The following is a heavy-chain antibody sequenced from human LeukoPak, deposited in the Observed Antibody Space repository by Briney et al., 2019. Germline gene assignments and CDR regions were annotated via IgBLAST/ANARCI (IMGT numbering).Heavy chain of an antibody. Sequence: GESLKISCKGSGYIFPRYWIAWVRQMPGKGLEGMGIIYPGDSDTRYSPSFQGQVTISADKSTSTAYLQWSSLKASDTAMYYCARPICGGDCYFAFDIWGQGTMVTVSS. CDR3: ARPICGGDCYFAFDI. CDR1: GYIFPRYW. J-gene: IGHJ3*02. D-gene: IGHD2-21*02. CDR2: IYPGDSDT. V-gene: IGHV5-51*01.